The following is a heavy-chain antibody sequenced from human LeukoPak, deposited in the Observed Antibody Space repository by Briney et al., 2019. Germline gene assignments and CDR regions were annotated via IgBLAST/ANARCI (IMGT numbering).Heavy chain of an antibody. J-gene: IGHJ4*02. D-gene: IGHD6-19*01. CDR3: ARVVYPSGGYYFDY. CDR2: IYTIGSP. CDR1: GFTVSSNY. V-gene: IGHV3-66*01. Sequence: GGSLRLSCAVSGFTVSSNYMGWVRQAPGKGLEWVSVIYTIGSPSYADSVKGRFTISRDNSKSTLYLQMNSLRAEDTAVYYCARVVYPSGGYYFDYWGQGTLVTVSS.